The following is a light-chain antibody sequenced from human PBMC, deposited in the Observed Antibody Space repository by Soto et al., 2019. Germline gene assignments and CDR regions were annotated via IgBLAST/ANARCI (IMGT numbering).Light chain of an antibody. CDR2: AAS. V-gene: IGKV1-6*01. CDR1: QGIRND. J-gene: IGKJ1*01. Sequence: AIQMTQSPSSLSASVGDRVTITCRASQGIRNDLGWYQQKPGKAPKLLIYAASSLQSGVPSRFSRSGSGTVFTLTISRLQPEDFATYYCLQDYNYPPTFGQGTKVEIK. CDR3: LQDYNYPPT.